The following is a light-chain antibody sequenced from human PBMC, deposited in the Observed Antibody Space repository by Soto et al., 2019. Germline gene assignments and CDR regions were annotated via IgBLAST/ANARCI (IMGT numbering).Light chain of an antibody. CDR3: QQANCFPVT. CDR2: AAS. V-gene: IGKV1-12*01. J-gene: IGKJ5*01. CDR1: QTITTS. Sequence: QMTQSPASLSASVGDRVTITCRTSQTITTSLNWYRQKPGKAPDLLIYAASSLQSGIPSRFSGSGSGTDFTLTISSLQPEDFATYFCQQANCFPVTFGQGTRLEIK.